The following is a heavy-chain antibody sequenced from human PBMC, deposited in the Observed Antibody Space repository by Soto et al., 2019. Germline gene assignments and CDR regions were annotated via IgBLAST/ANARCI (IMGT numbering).Heavy chain of an antibody. CDR3: ARGLGGSSSPRRELNYYYMDV. CDR1: GGSFSGYY. Sequence: PSETLSLTCAVYGGSFSGYYWSWIRQPPGKGLEWIGEINHSGSTNYNPSLKSRVTISVDTSKNQFSLKLSSVTAADTAVYYCARGLGGSSSPRRELNYYYMDVWGKATTVTVSS. J-gene: IGHJ6*03. D-gene: IGHD6-6*01. V-gene: IGHV4-34*01. CDR2: INHSGST.